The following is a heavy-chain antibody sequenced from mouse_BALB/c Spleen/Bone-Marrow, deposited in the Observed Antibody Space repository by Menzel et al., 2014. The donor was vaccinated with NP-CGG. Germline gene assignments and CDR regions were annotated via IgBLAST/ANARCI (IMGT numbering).Heavy chain of an antibody. Sequence: QVQLQQSGPGLVRPSQSLSITCTVSGFSLTSYGVHWVRQSPGKGLEWLGVIWSGGTTDYNAPFISRLSISKDNSKSQVIFKMNRLQANDTDIYYCARNPIRRNAMDYWGQGTSVTVSS. D-gene: IGHD2-12*01. V-gene: IGHV2-2*02. CDR3: ARNPIRRNAMDY. CDR1: GFSLTSYG. CDR2: IWSGGTT. J-gene: IGHJ4*01.